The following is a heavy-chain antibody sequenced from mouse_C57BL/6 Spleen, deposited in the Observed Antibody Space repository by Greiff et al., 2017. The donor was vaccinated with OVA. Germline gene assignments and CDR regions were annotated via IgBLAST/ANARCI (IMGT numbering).Heavy chain of an antibody. CDR2: INPSTGGT. CDR3: ARKVYGNYDAMDY. J-gene: IGHJ4*01. CDR1: GYSFTGYY. D-gene: IGHD2-1*01. V-gene: IGHV1-43*01. Sequence: EVQLQQSGPELVKPGASVKISCKASGYSFTGYYMHWVKQSSEKSLEWIGEINPSTGGTSYNQKFKGKATLTVDKSSSTAYMQLKSLTSEDSAVYYCARKVYGNYDAMDYWGQGTSVTVSS.